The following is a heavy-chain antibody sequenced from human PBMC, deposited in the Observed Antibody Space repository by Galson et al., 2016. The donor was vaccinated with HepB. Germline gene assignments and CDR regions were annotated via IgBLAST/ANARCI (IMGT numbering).Heavy chain of an antibody. J-gene: IGHJ4*02. CDR2: ISANGDRL. CDR3: AKRSRDGYNSPLKY. D-gene: IGHD5-24*01. CDR1: GFAFSNYA. Sequence: SLRLSCAVSGFAFSNYAMNWVRQAPGTGLEWVSGISANGDRLSYGDYARGRFTISRDNFKNTLYLQMDSLGAYDTAVSYCAKRSRDGYNSPLKYWGQGTLVTVSS. V-gene: IGHV3-23*01.